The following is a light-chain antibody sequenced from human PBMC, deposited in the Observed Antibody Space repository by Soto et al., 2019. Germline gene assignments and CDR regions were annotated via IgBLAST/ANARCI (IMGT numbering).Light chain of an antibody. CDR1: SSDVGGYNY. Sequence: QSALTQPASVSGSPGQSITISCTGSSSDVGGYNYVSWYQQHHPGKAPKLMIYDVSNRPSGVSNRFSGSKSGNTASLTISGLQAEDEADYYSSSYTTSSTVVFGGGTKVTVL. CDR2: DVS. CDR3: SSYTTSSTVV. V-gene: IGLV2-14*03. J-gene: IGLJ2*01.